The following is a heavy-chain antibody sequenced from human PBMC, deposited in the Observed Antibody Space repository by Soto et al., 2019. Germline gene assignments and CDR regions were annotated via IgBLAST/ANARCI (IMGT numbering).Heavy chain of an antibody. Sequence: QVRLQQWGAGLLKPSETLSLTCAVYGGSFSDYYWSWLRQPPGKGLEWIGEVNHSGTTKYNPPLKSRVAISVDTSKNQFSLKLYSVTAADTAVYFCARGNQLDHWGPGTPVTVSS. CDR2: VNHSGTT. V-gene: IGHV4-34*01. CDR3: ARGNQLDH. J-gene: IGHJ4*02. CDR1: GGSFSDYY. D-gene: IGHD1-1*01.